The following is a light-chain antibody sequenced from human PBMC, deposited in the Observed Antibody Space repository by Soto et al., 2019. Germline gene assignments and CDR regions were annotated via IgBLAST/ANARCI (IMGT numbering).Light chain of an antibody. J-gene: IGLJ1*01. V-gene: IGLV1-47*01. Sequence: QSVLTQPPSASGTPGQRVTISCSGSSSNIGSNYVYWYQQLPGTAPKLLIYRNNQRPSGVPDRLSGSKSGTSASLAISGLRSEDEADYYCAAWDHSLSNVFGTGTKVTVL. CDR3: AAWDHSLSNV. CDR1: SSNIGSNY. CDR2: RNN.